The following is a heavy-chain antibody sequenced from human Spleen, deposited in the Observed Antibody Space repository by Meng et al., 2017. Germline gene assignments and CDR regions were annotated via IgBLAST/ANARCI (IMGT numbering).Heavy chain of an antibody. CDR3: ARRSTEDLTKVNTYYFDP. D-gene: IGHD4-17*01. Sequence: GESLKISCAASGFTFSDYSMNWVRQAPGKGLEWVSLISGNSGYIYYADSVRGRFTISRDNAENSLYLQMNSLRAEDTAVYYCARRSTEDLTKVNTYYFDPWGPGTLVTVSS. CDR2: ISGNSGYI. V-gene: IGHV3-21*01. CDR1: GFTFSDYS. J-gene: IGHJ5*02.